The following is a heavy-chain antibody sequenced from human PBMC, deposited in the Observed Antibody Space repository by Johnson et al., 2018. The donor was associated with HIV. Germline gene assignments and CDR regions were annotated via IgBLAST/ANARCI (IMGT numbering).Heavy chain of an antibody. D-gene: IGHD2-21*01. CDR2: IYTGGNT. V-gene: IGHV3-53*01. Sequence: EVQLVESGGGLVKPGGSLRLSCAASGFIVSSDYMSWVRQAPGKGLEWVSFIYTGGNTYYPDSVKGRFTISRDKSKNTLYLQMNSLRAGASSGRPDAFDIWGQGTMVTVSS. J-gene: IGHJ3*02. CDR3: AFDI. CDR1: GFIVSSDY.